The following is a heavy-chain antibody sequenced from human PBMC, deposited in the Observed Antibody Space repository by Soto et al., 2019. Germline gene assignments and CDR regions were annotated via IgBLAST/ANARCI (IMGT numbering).Heavy chain of an antibody. J-gene: IGHJ4*02. Sequence: PGGSLRLSCAASGFTFSSYGMSWVRQAPGKGLEWVSTFPSGGHDTYYPDSVKGRFTISRDNSKNILYLQMNSLRAEDTAVYYCEKDLGNSGWYFDYSGQGTLLTVSS. CDR2: FPSGGHDT. CDR1: GFTFSSYG. D-gene: IGHD6-19*01. CDR3: EKDLGNSGWYFDY. V-gene: IGHV3-23*01.